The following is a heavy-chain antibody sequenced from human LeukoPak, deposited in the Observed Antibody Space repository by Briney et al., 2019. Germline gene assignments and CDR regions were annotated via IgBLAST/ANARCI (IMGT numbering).Heavy chain of an antibody. CDR1: GFTFSSYA. Sequence: PGGSLRLSCAASGFTFSSYAMHWVRQAPGKGLEWVAVISYDGSNKYYADSVKGRFTISRDNSKNTLYLQMNSLRAEDTAVYYCARDYLDILTGYYTLDYWGQGTLVTVSS. D-gene: IGHD3-9*01. CDR2: ISYDGSNK. CDR3: ARDYLDILTGYYTLDY. J-gene: IGHJ4*02. V-gene: IGHV3-30-3*01.